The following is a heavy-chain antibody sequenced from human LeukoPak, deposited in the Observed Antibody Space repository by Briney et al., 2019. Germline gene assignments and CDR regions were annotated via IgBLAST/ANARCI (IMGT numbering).Heavy chain of an antibody. V-gene: IGHV1-18*01. Sequence: GASVKVSCKASGYTFTSYGISWVRQAPGQGLEWMGWISAYNGNTNYAQKLQGRVTMTTDTSTSTAYMELRSLRSDDTAVYYCARVVGRSYGSGSSRLYYFDYWGQGTLVTVSS. CDR2: ISAYNGNT. J-gene: IGHJ4*02. CDR3: ARVVGRSYGSGSSRLYYFDY. D-gene: IGHD3-10*01. CDR1: GYTFTSYG.